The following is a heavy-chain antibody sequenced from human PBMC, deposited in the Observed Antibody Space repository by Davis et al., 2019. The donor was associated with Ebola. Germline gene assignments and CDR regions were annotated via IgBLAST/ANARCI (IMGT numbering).Heavy chain of an antibody. J-gene: IGHJ4*02. Sequence: GGSLRLSCAASGFTVSSNYMSWVRQAPGKGLEWVANIKQDGSEKYYVDSVKGRFTISRDNAKNSLYLQMNSLRAEDTAVYYCARDKRRQGFLERYYFDYWGQGTLVTVSS. D-gene: IGHD3-3*01. CDR1: GFTVSSNY. CDR2: IKQDGSEK. V-gene: IGHV3-7*01. CDR3: ARDKRRQGFLERYYFDY.